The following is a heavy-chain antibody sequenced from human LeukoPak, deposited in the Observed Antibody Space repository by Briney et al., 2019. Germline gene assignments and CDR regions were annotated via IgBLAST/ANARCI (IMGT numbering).Heavy chain of an antibody. CDR1: GFTFSSYA. D-gene: IGHD4-17*01. Sequence: GGSLRLSCAASGFTFSSYAMHWVRQVPGKGLEWVAVISYDGSNKYYADSVKGRFTISRDNSKNTLYLQMNSLRAEDTAVYYCARVRDDYGDFPPSYYFDYWGQGTLVTVSS. V-gene: IGHV3-30-3*01. J-gene: IGHJ4*02. CDR2: ISYDGSNK. CDR3: ARVRDDYGDFPPSYYFDY.